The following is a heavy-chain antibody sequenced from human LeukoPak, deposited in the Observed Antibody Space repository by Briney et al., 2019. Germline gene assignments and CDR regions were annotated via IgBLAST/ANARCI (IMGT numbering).Heavy chain of an antibody. CDR2: INDSGST. Sequence: SETLSLTCAVYGGSFSGHYWSWIRQPPGKGLEWIGEINDSGSTESNPSLKSRLTISVDTSKNQFSLKLSSVTAADTAVYYCARRTNYATWDVWGKGTTIATSS. V-gene: IGHV4-34*01. D-gene: IGHD1-7*01. CDR3: ARRTNYATWDV. J-gene: IGHJ6*04. CDR1: GGSFSGHY.